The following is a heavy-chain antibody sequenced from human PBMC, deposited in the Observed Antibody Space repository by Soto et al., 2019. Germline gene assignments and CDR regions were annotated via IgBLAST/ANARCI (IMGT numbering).Heavy chain of an antibody. CDR3: ATGHYYDSSGYPDDY. J-gene: IGHJ4*01. Sequence: ASVKVSCKVSGYTLTELSKHWVRQAPGKGLEWMGGFDPEDGETIYAQKFQGRVTMTEDTSTDTAYMGLSSLRSEDTAVYYCATGHYYDSSGYPDDYWGHGTLVTFSS. CDR2: FDPEDGET. D-gene: IGHD3-22*01. V-gene: IGHV1-24*01. CDR1: GYTLTELS.